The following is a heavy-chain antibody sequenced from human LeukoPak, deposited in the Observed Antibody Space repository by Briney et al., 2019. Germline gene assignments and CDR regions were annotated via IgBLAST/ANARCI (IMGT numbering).Heavy chain of an antibody. CDR3: ARPKYSGYGAPLWD. CDR1: GYTFTSYG. J-gene: IGHJ4*02. CDR2: ISAYNGNT. Sequence: GASVKVSCKASGYTFTSYGISWVRQAPGQGLEWMGWISAYNGNTNYAQKLQGRVTMATDTSTSTAYMELRSLRSDDTAVYYCARPKYSGYGAPLWDWGQGTLVTVSS. D-gene: IGHD5-12*01. V-gene: IGHV1-18*01.